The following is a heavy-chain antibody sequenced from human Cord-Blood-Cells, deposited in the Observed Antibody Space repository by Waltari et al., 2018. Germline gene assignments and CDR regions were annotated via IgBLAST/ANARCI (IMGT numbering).Heavy chain of an antibody. CDR1: GFTFDDYA. J-gene: IGHJ4*02. CDR2: ISWNSGSI. V-gene: IGHV3-9*01. CDR3: AKDYYYDSSGYDY. D-gene: IGHD3-22*01. Sequence: EVQLVESGGGLVQPGRSLRLSCAASGFTFDDYAMHCVRQAPGKGLEWVSGISWNSGSIGYADSVKGRFTISRDNAKNSLYLQMNSLRAEDTALYYCAKDYYYDSSGYDYWGQGTLVTVSS.